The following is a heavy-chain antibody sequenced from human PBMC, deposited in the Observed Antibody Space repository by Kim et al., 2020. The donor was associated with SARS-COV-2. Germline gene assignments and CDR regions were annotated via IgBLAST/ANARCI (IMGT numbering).Heavy chain of an antibody. D-gene: IGHD3-10*01. CDR1: GGSISSSSYY. CDR3: ARLRRLAWFGELAYNWFDP. V-gene: IGHV4-39*01. Sequence: SETLSLTCTVSGGSISSSSYYWGWIRQPPGKGLEWIGSIYYSGSTYYNPSLKSRVTISVDTSKNQFSLKLSSVTAADTAVYYCARLRRLAWFGELAYNWFDPWGQGTLVTVSS. J-gene: IGHJ5*02. CDR2: IYYSGST.